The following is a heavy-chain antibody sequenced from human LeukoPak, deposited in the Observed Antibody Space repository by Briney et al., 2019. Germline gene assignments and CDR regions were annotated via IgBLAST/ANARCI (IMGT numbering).Heavy chain of an antibody. Sequence: GASVKVSCKASGYTFTAYYIQWVRQAPGQGLEWMGWINPNKGGTNYAQKFQGRVTMTRDTSISTAYMELSRLRSDDTAVYYCARDLDLAAVVPAAIYYYYYGMDVWGQGTTVTVSS. CDR1: GYTFTAYY. V-gene: IGHV1-2*02. CDR3: ARDLDLAAVVPAAIYYYYYGMDV. CDR2: INPNKGGT. J-gene: IGHJ6*02. D-gene: IGHD2-2*01.